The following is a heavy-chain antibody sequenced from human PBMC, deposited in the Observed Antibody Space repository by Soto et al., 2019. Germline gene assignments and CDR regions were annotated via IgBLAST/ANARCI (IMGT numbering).Heavy chain of an antibody. D-gene: IGHD2-8*01. Sequence: EVQVVESGGGLVQPGGSLRLSCAASGFTFSDHYMDWVRQAPGKGLEWVGRIKNKAINYITEYAASVRCRFTISRDDSKNSLDLQMNSLKTEDTALYYCVRVRSGVTPRLFNYWGQGTLVPVSA. CDR3: VRVRSGVTPRLFNY. J-gene: IGHJ4*02. V-gene: IGHV3-72*01. CDR2: IKNKAINYIT. CDR1: GFTFSDHY.